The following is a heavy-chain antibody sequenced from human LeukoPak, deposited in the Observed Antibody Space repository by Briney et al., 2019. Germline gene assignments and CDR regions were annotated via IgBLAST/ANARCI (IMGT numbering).Heavy chain of an antibody. CDR1: GFTFSDYW. V-gene: IGHV3-7*01. D-gene: IGHD3-10*02. CDR3: AELGITMIGGV. Sequence: GGSLRLSCAASGFTFSDYWMGWVRQAPEKGLEWVANIKQDGSEKYYVDSVKGRFTISRDNAKNSLYLQMNSLRAEDTAVYYCAELGITMIGGVWGKGTTVTISS. J-gene: IGHJ6*04. CDR2: IKQDGSEK.